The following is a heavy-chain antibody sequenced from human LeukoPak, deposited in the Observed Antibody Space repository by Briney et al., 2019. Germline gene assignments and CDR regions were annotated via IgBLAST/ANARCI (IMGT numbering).Heavy chain of an antibody. CDR2: IKQDGSEK. J-gene: IGHJ1*01. CDR3: ATYNSVNAREFQY. D-gene: IGHD5/OR15-5a*01. V-gene: IGHV3-7*01. CDR1: GGSFSGFY. Sequence: SSETLSLTCAVYGGSFSGFYWSWIRQAPGKGLEWVANIKQDGSEKYYVDSVMGRFTISRDNAKNSLYLQMNSLGGDDTAIYYCATYNSVNAREFQYWGQGTLVTVPS.